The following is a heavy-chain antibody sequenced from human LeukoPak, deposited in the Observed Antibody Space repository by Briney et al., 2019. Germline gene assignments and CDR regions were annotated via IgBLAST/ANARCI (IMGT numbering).Heavy chain of an antibody. Sequence: GGSLRLSCLTSGFTLSTDAMSWVRQAPGKGLEWISGISGSGASTYYADSVKGRFTISRDDSRNTLYLQMNSLRGDDTAVYYCAKDVGKWESLHFFDYWGQGTLVTVSS. CDR1: GFTLSTDA. CDR3: AKDVGKWESLHFFDY. V-gene: IGHV3-23*01. CDR2: ISGSGAST. J-gene: IGHJ4*02. D-gene: IGHD1-26*01.